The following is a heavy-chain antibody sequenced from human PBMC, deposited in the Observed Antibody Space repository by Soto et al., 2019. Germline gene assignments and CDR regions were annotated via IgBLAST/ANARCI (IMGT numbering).Heavy chain of an antibody. CDR3: ARAGLGDGSDY. Sequence: QVQLQESGPGLVKPSETLSLTCTVSGGSVSSGSYYWSWIRQPPGKGLEWIGYIYYSGSTKYNPSLKSRVTISVHTSKNQFSLKLSSVTAADTAVYYCARAGLGDGSDYWGQGTLVTVSS. CDR2: IYYSGST. J-gene: IGHJ4*02. D-gene: IGHD1-26*01. CDR1: GGSVSSGSYY. V-gene: IGHV4-61*01.